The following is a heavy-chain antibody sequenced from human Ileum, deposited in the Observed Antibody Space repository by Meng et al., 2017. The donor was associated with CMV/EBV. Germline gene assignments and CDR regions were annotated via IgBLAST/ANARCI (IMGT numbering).Heavy chain of an antibody. CDR1: GVTFSGYW. V-gene: IGHV3-7*01. D-gene: IGHD3-10*01. CDR3: ARETNFGS. Sequence: GGSLRLSCSASGVTFSGYWMTWVRQAPGKGLEFLATMNQDGSTKSYVDSVKGRSTISSDNDKHPLYLQVNSLRVEDTAIYNCARETNFGSWGQGTLVTVSS. CDR2: MNQDGSTK. J-gene: IGHJ5*02.